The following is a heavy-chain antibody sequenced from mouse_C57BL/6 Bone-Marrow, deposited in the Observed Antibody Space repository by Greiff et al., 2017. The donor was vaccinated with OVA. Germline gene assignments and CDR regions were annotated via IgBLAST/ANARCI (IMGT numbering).Heavy chain of an antibody. CDR3: ARRGVTTVPSYYFDY. Sequence: EVQLQQSVAELVRPGASVKLSCTASGFNIKNTYMHWVKQRPEQGLEWIGRIDPANGNTKYAPKFQGKATITADTSPNTAYLQLSSLTSEDTAIYYCARRGVTTVPSYYFDYWGQGTTLTVSS. V-gene: IGHV14-3*01. CDR2: IDPANGNT. CDR1: GFNIKNTY. J-gene: IGHJ2*01. D-gene: IGHD1-1*01.